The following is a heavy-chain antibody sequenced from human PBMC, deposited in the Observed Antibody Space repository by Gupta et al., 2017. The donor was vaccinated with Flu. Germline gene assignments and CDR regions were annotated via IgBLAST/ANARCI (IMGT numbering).Heavy chain of an antibody. D-gene: IGHD2-2*01. CDR2: IKSKTDGGTT. CDR3: TTDIVVVPAAYEGDY. Sequence: VRQAPGKGLEWVGRIKSKTDGGTTDYAAPVKGRFTISRDDSKNTLYLQMNSLKTEDTAVYYCTTDIVVVPAAYEGDYWGQRTLVTVSS. V-gene: IGHV3-15*01. J-gene: IGHJ4*02.